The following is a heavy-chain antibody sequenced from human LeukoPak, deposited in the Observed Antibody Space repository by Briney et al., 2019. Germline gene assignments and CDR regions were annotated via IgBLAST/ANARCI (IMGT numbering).Heavy chain of an antibody. CDR1: GFTFGDYA. CDR3: ARGGVYCSSVSCSVDY. V-gene: IGHV3-49*03. CDR2: IRSKAYGGTT. Sequence: GGSLRLSCTASGFTFGDYAMSWFRQAPGKGPEWVGFIRSKAYGGTTENAASVKGRFTISRDDSKSIAYLQMNSLKTEDTAVYYCARGGVYCSSVSCSVDYWGQGILVTASS. J-gene: IGHJ4*02. D-gene: IGHD2-2*01.